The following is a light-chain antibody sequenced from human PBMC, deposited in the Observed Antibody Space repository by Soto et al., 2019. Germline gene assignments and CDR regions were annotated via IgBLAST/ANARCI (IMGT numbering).Light chain of an antibody. CDR3: QQYNNWPPF. CDR1: LSVSTN. V-gene: IGKV3-15*01. J-gene: IGKJ4*01. Sequence: ETVMTQSPATLSVSPGERVTLSCRASLSVSTNLAWYQQKPCQAPRLLIYGASARATHIPARFSRSGSGPGFTLTFCSLQCGDFALYDCQQYNNWPPFFGGGTKVEIK. CDR2: GAS.